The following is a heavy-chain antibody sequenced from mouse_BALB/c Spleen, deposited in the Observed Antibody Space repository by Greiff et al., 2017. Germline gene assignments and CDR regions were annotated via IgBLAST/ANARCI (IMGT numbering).Heavy chain of an antibody. CDR2: INPSNGRT. J-gene: IGHJ2*01. CDR3: ARMYGNLYYFDY. CDR1: GYTFTSYW. D-gene: IGHD2-10*02. Sequence: QVQLQQSGAELVKPGASVKLSCKASGYTFTSYWMHWVKQRPGQGLEWIGEINPSNGRTNYNEKFKSKATLTVDKSSSTAYMQLSSLTSEDSAVYYCARMYGNLYYFDYWGQGTTLTVSS. V-gene: IGHV1S81*02.